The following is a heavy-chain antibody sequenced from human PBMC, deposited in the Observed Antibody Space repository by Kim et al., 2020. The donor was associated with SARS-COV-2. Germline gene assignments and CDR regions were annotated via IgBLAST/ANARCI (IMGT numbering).Heavy chain of an antibody. CDR3: AKSAPLYSSSVAYYYGMDV. Sequence: SVKVSCKASGGTFSSYAISWVRQAPGQGLEWMGGIIPIFGTANYAQKFQGRVTITADESTSTAYMELSSLRSEDTAVYYCAKSAPLYSSSVAYYYGMDVWGQGTTVTVSS. J-gene: IGHJ6*02. V-gene: IGHV1-69*13. CDR1: GGTFSSYA. D-gene: IGHD6-6*01. CDR2: IIPIFGTA.